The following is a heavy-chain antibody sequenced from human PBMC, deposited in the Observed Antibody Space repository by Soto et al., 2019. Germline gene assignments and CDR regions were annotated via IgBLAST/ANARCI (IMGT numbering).Heavy chain of an antibody. J-gene: IGHJ4*02. V-gene: IGHV4-30-4*01. Sequence: QVQLQESGPGLVKPSQTLSLTCTVSGGSINSVDYYWSWIRQPPGKGLEWIGHIYDSGKTYSNPSLKRQVTRSVDTSKSQFSLQLTSVTAADAAVYYCARGPTTDKVDFWGQGTLVTVSS. CDR3: ARGPTTDKVDF. CDR1: GGSINSVDYY. D-gene: IGHD4-17*01. CDR2: IYDSGKT.